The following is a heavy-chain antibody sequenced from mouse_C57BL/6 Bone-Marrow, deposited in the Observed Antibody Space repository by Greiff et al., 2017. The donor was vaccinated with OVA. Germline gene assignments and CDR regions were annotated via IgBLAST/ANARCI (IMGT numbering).Heavy chain of an antibody. Sequence: VQLQQSGPELVKPGASVKISCKASGYTFTDYYMNWVKQSHGKSLEWIGDINPNNGGTSYNQKFKGKATLTVDQSSSTAYMELRSLTSEDSAVYYCARPYYYGSSYFDYWGQGTTLTVSS. D-gene: IGHD1-1*01. CDR2: INPNNGGT. CDR3: ARPYYYGSSYFDY. J-gene: IGHJ2*01. V-gene: IGHV1-26*01. CDR1: GYTFTDYY.